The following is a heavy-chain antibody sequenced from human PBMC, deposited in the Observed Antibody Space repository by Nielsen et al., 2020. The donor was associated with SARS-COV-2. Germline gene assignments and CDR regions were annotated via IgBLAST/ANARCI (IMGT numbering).Heavy chain of an antibody. Sequence: GGSLRLSCAASGFTFSSYWMHWVRQAPGKGLVWVSRINSDGSSTRYADSVKGRFTISRDNAKNTLYLQMNSLRAEDTAVYYCAREVGSAAYYMDVWGKGTTVTVSS. D-gene: IGHD2-15*01. CDR2: INSDGSST. V-gene: IGHV3-74*01. CDR1: GFTFSSYW. J-gene: IGHJ6*03. CDR3: AREVGSAAYYMDV.